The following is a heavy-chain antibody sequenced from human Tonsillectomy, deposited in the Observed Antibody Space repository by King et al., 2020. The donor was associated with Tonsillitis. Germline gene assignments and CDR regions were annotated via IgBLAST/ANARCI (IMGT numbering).Heavy chain of an antibody. Sequence: DVQLVESGAEVKKPGESLKISCKGSGYSFTSYWIGWVRQMPGKGHEWMGIIFPGDSDTRYSPSFQGQVTISADQSISTSYLPWSSLKASDTAMYYCARGEVGYYYDSSGEYYFDYWGQGTLVTVSS. J-gene: IGHJ4*02. V-gene: IGHV5-51*01. D-gene: IGHD3-22*01. CDR2: IFPGDSDT. CDR1: GYSFTSYW. CDR3: ARGEVGYYYDSSGEYYFDY.